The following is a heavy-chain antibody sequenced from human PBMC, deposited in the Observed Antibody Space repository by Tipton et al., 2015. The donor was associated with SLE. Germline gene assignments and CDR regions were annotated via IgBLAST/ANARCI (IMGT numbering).Heavy chain of an antibody. CDR2: TYYRSKWYN. CDR3: ARDPVGSLDY. D-gene: IGHD1-26*01. J-gene: IGHJ4*02. Sequence: VKPSQTLSLTCAISGDSVSSNTAAWNWIRQSPSRGLEWLGRTYYRSKWYNDYAVSVKGRITVNPDTSKNQFSLQLKSVTPEDTAVYYGARDPVGSLDYWGQGTLVSVSS. CDR1: GDSVSSNTAA. V-gene: IGHV6-1*01.